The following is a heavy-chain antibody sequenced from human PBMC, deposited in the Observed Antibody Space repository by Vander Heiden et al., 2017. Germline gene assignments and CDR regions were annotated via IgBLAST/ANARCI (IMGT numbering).Heavy chain of an antibody. J-gene: IGHJ3*02. V-gene: IGHV1-69*01. CDR2: IIPIFGTA. Sequence: QVQLVQSGAELKKPGSSVKVSCKASGGPFSSYAISWVRQAPGQGLEWMGGIIPIFGTANYAQKFQGRVTITADESTSTAYMELSSLRSEDTAVYYCARAGEYYDSSGFYSGVFDIWGQGTMVTVSS. D-gene: IGHD3-22*01. CDR3: ARAGEYYDSSGFYSGVFDI. CDR1: GGPFSSYA.